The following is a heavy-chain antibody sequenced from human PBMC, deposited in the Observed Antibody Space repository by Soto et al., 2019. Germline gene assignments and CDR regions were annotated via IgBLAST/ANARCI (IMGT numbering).Heavy chain of an antibody. CDR1: GGTFSSYA. Sequence: AASVKVSCKASGGTFSSYAISWVRQAPGQGLEWMGGIIPIFGTANYAQKFQGRVTITADKSTSTAYMELSSLRSEDTAVYYCAGDLDSSSNWFYPWGQGTLVTVSS. D-gene: IGHD6-6*01. CDR2: IIPIFGTA. CDR3: AGDLDSSSNWFYP. J-gene: IGHJ5*02. V-gene: IGHV1-69*06.